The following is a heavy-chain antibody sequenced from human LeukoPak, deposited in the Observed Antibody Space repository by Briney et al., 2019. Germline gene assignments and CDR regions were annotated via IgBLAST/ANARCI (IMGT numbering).Heavy chain of an antibody. CDR2: ISGSGGST. V-gene: IGHV3-23*01. CDR3: AKWGPAFDY. CDR1: GFTFNNAW. Sequence: EPGGSMRLSCAGSGFTFNNAWMSWVRQAPGKGLEWVSAISGSGGSTYYADSVKGRFTISRDNSKNTLYLQMNSLRAEDTAVYYCAKWGPAFDYWGQGTLVTVSS. J-gene: IGHJ4*02. D-gene: IGHD3-16*01.